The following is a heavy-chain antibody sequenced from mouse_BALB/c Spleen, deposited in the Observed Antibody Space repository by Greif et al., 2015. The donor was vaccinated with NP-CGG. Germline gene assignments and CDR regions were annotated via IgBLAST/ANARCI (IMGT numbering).Heavy chain of an antibody. CDR2: ILPGSGST. D-gene: IGHD2-1*01. Sequence: VQVVESGAELMKPGASVKISCKATGYTFSSYWIEWVKQRPGHGLEWIGEILPGSGSTNYNEKFKGKATFTADTSSNTAYMQLSSLTSEDSAVYYCAANGNYAGTGAMDYWGQGTSVTVSS. J-gene: IGHJ4*01. CDR1: GYTFSSYW. V-gene: IGHV1-9*01. CDR3: AANGNYAGTGAMDY.